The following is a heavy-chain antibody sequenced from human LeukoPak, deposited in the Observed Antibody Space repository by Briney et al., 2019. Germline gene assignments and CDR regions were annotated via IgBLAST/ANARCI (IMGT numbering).Heavy chain of an antibody. CDR2: IWYDGSNK. CDR1: GFTFSSYG. V-gene: IGHV3-33*01. Sequence: GGSLRLSCAASGFTFSSYGMHSVRQAPGKGLEWVAVIWYDGSNKYYADSVKGRFTIFRDNAKNSLFLQMNSLRAEDTAVYYCARGGAGYTGFPPYFFYYGLDVWGRGTTVTVSS. D-gene: IGHD1-26*01. CDR3: ARGGAGYTGFPPYFFYYGLDV. J-gene: IGHJ6*02.